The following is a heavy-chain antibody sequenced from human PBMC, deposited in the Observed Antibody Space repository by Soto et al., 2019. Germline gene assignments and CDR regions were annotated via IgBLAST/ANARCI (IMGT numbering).Heavy chain of an antibody. CDR2: IIPILGIA. J-gene: IGHJ6*02. Sequence: QVQLVQSGAEVKKPGSSVKVSCKASGGTFSSYTISWVRQAPGQGLEWMGRIIPILGIANYAQKFQGRVTITXDXGPSPGYMELSSLRAEDTAVYYCAGGNPDYYYGMDVWGQGTTVTVSS. D-gene: IGHD2-15*01. V-gene: IGHV1-69*02. CDR1: GGTFSSYT. CDR3: AGGNPDYYYGMDV.